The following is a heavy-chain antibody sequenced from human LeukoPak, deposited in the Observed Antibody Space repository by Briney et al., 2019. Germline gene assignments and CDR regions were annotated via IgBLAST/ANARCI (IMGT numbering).Heavy chain of an antibody. CDR3: AKDSRQFSSLTGSTYFDY. D-gene: IGHD3-9*01. V-gene: IGHV3-23*01. CDR2: ISGSGGST. CDR1: GFTFSSYA. Sequence: PGGSLRLSCAASGFTFSSYAMSWVRQAPGKGLEWVSAISGSGGSTYYADSVKGRFTISRDNSKNTLYLQMNSLRAEDTAVYYCAKDSRQFSSLTGSTYFDYWGQGTLVTVSS. J-gene: IGHJ4*02.